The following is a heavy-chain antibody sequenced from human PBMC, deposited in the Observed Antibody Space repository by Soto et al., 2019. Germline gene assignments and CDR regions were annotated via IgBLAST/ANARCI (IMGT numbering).Heavy chain of an antibody. V-gene: IGHV3-53*01. CDR2: IYSGGST. J-gene: IGHJ2*01. CDR3: ATIPYCSRGSCYSAWYFDL. CDR1: GFTVSSNY. Sequence: EVQLVESGGGLIQPGGSLRLSCAASGFTVSSNYMTWVRQAPGKGLEWVSVIYSGGSTYYADFVKGRFTISRDNSKSTVYLQMISLRAEDTAVYYCATIPYCSRGSCYSAWYFDLWGRGTLVTVSS. D-gene: IGHD2-15*01.